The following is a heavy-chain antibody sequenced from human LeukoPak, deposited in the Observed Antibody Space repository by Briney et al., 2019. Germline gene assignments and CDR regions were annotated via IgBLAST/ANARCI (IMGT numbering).Heavy chain of an antibody. V-gene: IGHV4-34*01. Sequence: SETLSLTCAVYGGSFSGYYWGWIRQPPGKGLEWIGEINHSGSTNYNPSLKSRVTISVDTSKNQFSLKLSSVTAADTAVYYCARAPYYYDSSGYDYWGQGTLVTVSS. J-gene: IGHJ4*02. CDR3: ARAPYYYDSSGYDY. CDR1: GGSFSGYY. CDR2: INHSGST. D-gene: IGHD3-22*01.